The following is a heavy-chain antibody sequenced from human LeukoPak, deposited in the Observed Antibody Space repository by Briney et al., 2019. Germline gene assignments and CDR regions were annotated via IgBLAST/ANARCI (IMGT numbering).Heavy chain of an antibody. CDR2: IYTSGST. D-gene: IGHD2-2*01. J-gene: IGHJ4*02. CDR1: GGSISSGSYY. Sequence: SETLSLTCTVSGGSISSGSYYWTWIRLPPGKGLYWIGRIYTSGSTNYNPSLKSRVTISGDTSKNQFSLKLSSVTAADTAVYYCARVPTAILVLDYWGQGTLVTVSS. V-gene: IGHV4-61*02. CDR3: ARVPTAILVLDY.